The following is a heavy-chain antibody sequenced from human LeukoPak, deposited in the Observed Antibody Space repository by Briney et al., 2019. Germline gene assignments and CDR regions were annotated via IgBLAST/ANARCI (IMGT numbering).Heavy chain of an antibody. CDR2: VSWNSGTI. Sequence: PGRSLRLSCAASGFTLDDYAMHWVRQAPGKGLEWVSGVSWNSGTIDYADSVKGRFTISRDNAKNSLYLQMNSLRAEDTALYYCAKDVAYNRGAFDVWDQGTMVTVSS. CDR3: AKDVAYNRGAFDV. D-gene: IGHD1-14*01. V-gene: IGHV3-9*01. CDR1: GFTLDDYA. J-gene: IGHJ3*01.